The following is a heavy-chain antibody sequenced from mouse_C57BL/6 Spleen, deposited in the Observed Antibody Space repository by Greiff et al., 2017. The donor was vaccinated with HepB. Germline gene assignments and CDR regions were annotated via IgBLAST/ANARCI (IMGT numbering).Heavy chain of an antibody. V-gene: IGHV1-63*01. Sequence: VQLQQSGAELVRPGTSVKMSCKASGYTFTNYWIGWAKQRPGHGLEWIGDIYPGGGYTNYNEKFKGKATLTADKSSSTAYMQFSSLTSEDSAIYYCARGGNPWYFDVWGTGTTVTVSS. CDR3: ARGGNPWYFDV. CDR1: GYTFTNYW. CDR2: IYPGGGYT. J-gene: IGHJ1*03. D-gene: IGHD1-1*02.